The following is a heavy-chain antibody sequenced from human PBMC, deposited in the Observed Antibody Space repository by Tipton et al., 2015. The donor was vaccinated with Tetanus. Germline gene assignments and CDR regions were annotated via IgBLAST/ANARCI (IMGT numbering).Heavy chain of an antibody. CDR1: GYTFTSYG. V-gene: IGHV1-18*04. J-gene: IGHJ4*02. Sequence: QLVQSGAEVKKPGASVKVSCKASGYTFTSYGISWVRQAPGQGLEWMGWISAYNGNTDYAQKLQGRVTMTTDTSTSTAYMELRSLRSDDTAVYYWARGPTSTAMGPMYYLDYWGQGTRVPVSS. CDR2: ISAYNGNT. CDR3: ARGPTSTAMGPMYYLDY. D-gene: IGHD5-18*01.